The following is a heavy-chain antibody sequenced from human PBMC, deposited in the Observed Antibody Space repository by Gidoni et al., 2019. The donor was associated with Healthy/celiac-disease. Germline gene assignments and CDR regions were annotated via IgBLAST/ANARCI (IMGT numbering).Heavy chain of an antibody. CDR2: INPSGGST. V-gene: IGHV1-46*03. CDR1: GYTFTSYY. J-gene: IGHJ3*02. D-gene: IGHD6-13*01. CDR3: AKAAAADAFDI. Sequence: QVQLVQSGAEVKKPGASVKVSCKASGYTFTSYYMHWVRQAPGQGLEWMGIINPSGGSTSYAQKFQGRVTMTRDTSTSTVYMELSSLRSEDTAVYYCAKAAAADAFDIWGQGTMVTVSS.